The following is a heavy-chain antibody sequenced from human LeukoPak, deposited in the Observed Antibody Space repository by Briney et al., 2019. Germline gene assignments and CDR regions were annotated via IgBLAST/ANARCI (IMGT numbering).Heavy chain of an antibody. V-gene: IGHV3-23*01. CDR2: ISGSGGST. CDR3: AKDPRQQLVEGWFDP. CDR1: GFTFSSYA. J-gene: IGHJ5*02. Sequence: PGGSLRLSCAASGFTFSSYAMSWVRQAPGKGLEWVSAISGSGGSTYYADSVKGRFTISRDNSKNTLYLQMNSLRAEDTAVYYCAKDPRQQLVEGWFDPWGQGTLVTVSS. D-gene: IGHD6-13*01.